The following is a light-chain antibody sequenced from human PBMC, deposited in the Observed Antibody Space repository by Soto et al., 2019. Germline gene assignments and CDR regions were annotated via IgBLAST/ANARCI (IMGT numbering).Light chain of an antibody. Sequence: EIVLTQSPGTLSLSPVERATLSCKASQSVSSNFLAWYQRKPGQAPRLLIYGASYRATDIPYRFSGSGSGTDFTLTITRLEPEDFAVYYCHQYGTSPPTFGQGTKVEI. V-gene: IGKV3-20*01. CDR3: HQYGTSPPT. CDR1: QSVSSNF. CDR2: GAS. J-gene: IGKJ1*01.